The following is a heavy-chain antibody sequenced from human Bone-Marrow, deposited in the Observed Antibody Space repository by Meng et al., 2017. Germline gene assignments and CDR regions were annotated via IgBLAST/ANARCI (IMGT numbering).Heavy chain of an antibody. D-gene: IGHD1-26*01. CDR3: ARVEVGATTLSRGDAFDI. CDR1: GFTFSSYA. Sequence: GPLRLSCAASGFTFSSYAFHWVRQAPGKGLEWVAVISYDGSNPYHADSVKGRFTISRDNSKNTLYLQMNSLRAEDTAVYYCARVEVGATTLSRGDAFDIWGQGTMVTVSS. V-gene: IGHV3-30*04. CDR2: ISYDGSNP. J-gene: IGHJ3*02.